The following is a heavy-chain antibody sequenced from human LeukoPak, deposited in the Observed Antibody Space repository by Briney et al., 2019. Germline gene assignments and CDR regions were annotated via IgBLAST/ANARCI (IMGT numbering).Heavy chain of an antibody. CDR3: ARDLGGSTGAPWYYFDY. V-gene: IGHV1-2*02. Sequence: ASVKVSCKASGYTFTDYYFHWVRQVPGQGLECMGWINPNTGGTNYPQKLQGRVTMTRDTSISTAYMELTSLRSDDTAVYYCARDLGGSTGAPWYYFDYWGQGTLVTVSS. CDR2: INPNTGGT. J-gene: IGHJ4*01. D-gene: IGHD2-2*01. CDR1: GYTFTDYY.